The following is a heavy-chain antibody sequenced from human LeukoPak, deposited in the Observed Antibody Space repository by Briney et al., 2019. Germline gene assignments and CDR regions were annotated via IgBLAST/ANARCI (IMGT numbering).Heavy chain of an antibody. Sequence: PSETLSLTCTVSGGSISSGSYYWSWIRQPAGKGLEWIGRIYTRGSTNYNPSLKSRVTISVDTSKNQFSLKLSSVTAADTAVYYCARYCSSTSCYHWFDPWGQGTLVTVSS. CDR3: ARYCSSTSCYHWFDP. CDR1: GGSISSGSYY. CDR2: IYTRGST. J-gene: IGHJ5*02. V-gene: IGHV4-61*02. D-gene: IGHD2-2*01.